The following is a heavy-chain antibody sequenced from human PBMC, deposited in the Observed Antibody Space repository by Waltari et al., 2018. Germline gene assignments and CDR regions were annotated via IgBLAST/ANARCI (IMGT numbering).Heavy chain of an antibody. D-gene: IGHD3-22*01. CDR2: IIPILGIA. Sequence: QVQLVQSGAEVKKPGSSVKVSCKASGGTFSSYTISWVRQAPGQGLEWMGRIIPILGIANDAQKFQGRVTITADKSTSTAYMELSSLRSEDTAVYYCAGYSSRGYYYGMDVWGQGTTVTVSS. V-gene: IGHV1-69*02. J-gene: IGHJ6*02. CDR3: AGYSSRGYYYGMDV. CDR1: GGTFSSYT.